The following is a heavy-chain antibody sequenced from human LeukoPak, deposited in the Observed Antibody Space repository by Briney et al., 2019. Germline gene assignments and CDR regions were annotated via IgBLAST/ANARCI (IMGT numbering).Heavy chain of an antibody. CDR3: ARVDGSCSGGSCYSGTIDY. V-gene: IGHV4-34*01. Sequence: SETLSLTCAVYGGSFSGYYWGWIRQPPGKGLEWIGEINHSGSTNYNPSLKSRVTISVDTSKNQFSLKLSSVTAADTAVYYCARVDGSCSGGSCYSGTIDYWGQGTLVTVSS. J-gene: IGHJ4*02. CDR1: GGSFSGYY. CDR2: INHSGST. D-gene: IGHD2-15*01.